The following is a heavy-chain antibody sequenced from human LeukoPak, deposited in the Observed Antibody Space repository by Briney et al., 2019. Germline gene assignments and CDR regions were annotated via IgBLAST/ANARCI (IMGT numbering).Heavy chain of an antibody. Sequence: ASVKVSCKASGYTSTSYGISWERQAPGQGIEWMGWISAYNGNTNYAQKLQGRANMTTATSTSTAYMELRSLRSDDTAVYYCARPCSGGSCYSCYDYWGQGTLVTVSS. CDR2: ISAYNGNT. CDR3: ARPCSGGSCYSCYDY. D-gene: IGHD2-15*01. J-gene: IGHJ4*02. V-gene: IGHV1-18*01. CDR1: GYTSTSYG.